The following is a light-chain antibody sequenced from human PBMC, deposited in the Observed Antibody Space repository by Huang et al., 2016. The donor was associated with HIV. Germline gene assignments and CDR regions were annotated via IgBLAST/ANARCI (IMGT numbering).Light chain of an antibody. Sequence: EIVLTQSPDFQSVTPNEKITITCRASQSIGNSLHWYQQKPNQSPKLLIKYGSKSISGVPSRFSGSGSGTEFTLIISRLEAEDIATYYCHQSSRLPVTFGQGTNLEIK. CDR1: QSIGNS. CDR2: YGS. J-gene: IGKJ2*01. V-gene: IGKV6-21*02. CDR3: HQSSRLPVT.